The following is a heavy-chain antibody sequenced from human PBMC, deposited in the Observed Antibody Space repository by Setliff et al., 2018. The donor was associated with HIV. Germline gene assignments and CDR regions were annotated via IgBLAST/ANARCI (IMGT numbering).Heavy chain of an antibody. D-gene: IGHD2-21*01. V-gene: IGHV1-69*10. J-gene: IGHJ4*02. CDR2: IIPVASIP. CDR1: GGVFSTYG. CDR3: ARDLNVRWGSFES. Sequence: GASVKVSCKASGGVFSTYGMHWVRQAPGQGFEWVGGIIPVASIPNYAQKFQDRVTITADESTTTVYMEMRSLTSEDTAVYYCARDLNVRWGSFESWGQGTLVTVSS.